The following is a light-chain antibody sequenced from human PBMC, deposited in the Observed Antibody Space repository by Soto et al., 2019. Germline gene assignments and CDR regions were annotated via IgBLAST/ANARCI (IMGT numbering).Light chain of an antibody. CDR2: ATS. CDR3: QQYGDYNTQRYS. V-gene: IGKV3-20*01. CDR1: QSVSTNY. J-gene: IGKJ2*03. Sequence: DIVLTQSPGTLSLSPGDRVTLSCRASQSVSTNYFSWYQQKPGHAPRLLINATSSWAVGIPGRFSSSGSGTDCTVTISRLESEDFAMCYCQQYGDYNTQRYSFGQGTRLEI.